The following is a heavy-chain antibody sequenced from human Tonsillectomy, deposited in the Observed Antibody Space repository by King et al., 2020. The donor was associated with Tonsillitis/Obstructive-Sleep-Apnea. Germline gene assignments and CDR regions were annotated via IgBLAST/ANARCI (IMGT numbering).Heavy chain of an antibody. CDR3: AREAWGSLDS. J-gene: IGHJ4*02. CDR1: GFTFSSYW. Sequence: VQLVESGGDLVQPGGSLRLSCGASGFTFSSYWMSWVRQAPGKGLEWVANIKQDVTEKHYVDSVKGRFTISRDNAENSVYLQMNSLMAEDTALYYCAREAWGSLDSWGQGTLVTVSS. CDR2: IKQDVTEK. D-gene: IGHD3-16*01. V-gene: IGHV3-7*03.